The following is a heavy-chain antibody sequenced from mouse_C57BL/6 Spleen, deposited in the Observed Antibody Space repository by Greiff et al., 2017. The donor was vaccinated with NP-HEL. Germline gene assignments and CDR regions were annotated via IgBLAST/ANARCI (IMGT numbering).Heavy chain of an antibody. D-gene: IGHD1-1*01. CDR2: IYPGSGNT. V-gene: IGHV1-76*01. Sequence: SGAELVRPGASVKLSCKASGYTFTDYYINWVKQRPGQGLEWIARIYPGSGNTYYNEKFKGKATLTAEKASSTAYMQLSSLTSEDSAVYFCAREGYYGRDWYFDVWGTGTTVTVSS. CDR3: AREGYYGRDWYFDV. CDR1: GYTFTDYY. J-gene: IGHJ1*03.